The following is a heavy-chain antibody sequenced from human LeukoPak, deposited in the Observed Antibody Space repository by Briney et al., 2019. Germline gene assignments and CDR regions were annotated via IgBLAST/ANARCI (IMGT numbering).Heavy chain of an antibody. CDR3: ARRDDYNYYFDY. CDR1: GGSISSSSYY. J-gene: IGHJ4*02. V-gene: IGHV4-39*01. Sequence: SETLSLTCTVSGGSISSSSYYWGWIRQPPGKGLEWIGSIYYSGSTYYNPSLKSRVTISVDTSKNQFSLKLSSVTAADTAVYYCARRDDYNYYFDYWGQGTLVTVSS. D-gene: IGHD5-24*01. CDR2: IYYSGST.